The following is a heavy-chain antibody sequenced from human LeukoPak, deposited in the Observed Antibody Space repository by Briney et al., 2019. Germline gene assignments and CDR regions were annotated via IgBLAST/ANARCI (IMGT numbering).Heavy chain of an antibody. CDR1: GYTFTSYG. V-gene: IGHV1-18*01. CDR2: ISAYNGNT. Sequence: ASVKVSCKASGYTFTSYGISWVRQAPGQGLEWMAWISAYNGNTNYAQKLQDRVTMTTDTSTSTAYMELRSLRSDDTAVYYCARDPLGFGELFYYFDYWGQGTLVTVSS. CDR3: ARDPLGFGELFYYFDY. J-gene: IGHJ4*02. D-gene: IGHD3-10*01.